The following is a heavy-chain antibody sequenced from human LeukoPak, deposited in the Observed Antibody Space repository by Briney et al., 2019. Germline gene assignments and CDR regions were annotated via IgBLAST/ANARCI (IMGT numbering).Heavy chain of an antibody. Sequence: PGGSLRLSCAASGFTFSSYAMSWVRQAPGKGLEWVSTIDSSGGSTHYADSVKGRFAISRDNSENTLYVQMNSLSADDTAVYYCAKFYGSGTYYNYPDYWGQGTSVTVSS. J-gene: IGHJ4*02. CDR2: IDSSGGST. CDR1: GFTFSSYA. D-gene: IGHD3-10*01. V-gene: IGHV3-23*01. CDR3: AKFYGSGTYYNYPDY.